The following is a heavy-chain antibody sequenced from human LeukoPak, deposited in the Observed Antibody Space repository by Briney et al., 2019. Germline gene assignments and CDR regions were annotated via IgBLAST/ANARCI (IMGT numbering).Heavy chain of an antibody. CDR2: IRYDGSNK. D-gene: IGHD3-10*01. J-gene: IGHJ4*02. CDR3: AKDRYYYGSGPVRLGYFDY. V-gene: IGHV3-30*02. Sequence: PGGSLRLSCAASGFTFSSYGMHWVRQAPGKGLEWVAFIRYDGSNKYYADSVKGRFTISRDNSKNTLYLQMNSLRAEDTAVYYCAKDRYYYGSGPVRLGYFDYWGQGTLVTVSS. CDR1: GFTFSSYG.